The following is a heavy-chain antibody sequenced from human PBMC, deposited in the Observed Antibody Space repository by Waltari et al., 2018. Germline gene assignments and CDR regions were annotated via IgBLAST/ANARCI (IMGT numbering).Heavy chain of an antibody. CDR3: ARHSKRNGYRFDP. CDR2: IYYSGTT. D-gene: IGHD5-12*01. CDR1: GGSISRSSYY. Sequence: QLQLQESGPGLVNPSETLSLTCTVSGGSISRSSYYWGWIRQSPGKGLEWIASIYYSGTTYYNPALESRVTLYGDTSKNQFSLKLSSVTAADTAVYYCARHSKRNGYRFDPWGQGTLVTVSS. J-gene: IGHJ5*02. V-gene: IGHV4-39*01.